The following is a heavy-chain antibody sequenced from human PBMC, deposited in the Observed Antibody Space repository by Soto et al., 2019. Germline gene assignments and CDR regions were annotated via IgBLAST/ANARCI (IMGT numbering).Heavy chain of an antibody. J-gene: IGHJ4*02. CDR2: ISSGGRTR. CDR1: GFTFSNYE. V-gene: IGHV3-48*03. D-gene: IGHD3-16*01. CDR3: AKNRELYYDGSRAHDS. Sequence: EVQLVESGGGLVHPGGSLRLSCAASGFTFSNYEMNWVRQAPGKGLEWVSYISSGGRTRYYADSVKGRFTISRDNAKNSLYRQMNSLRAEDAAIYYCAKNRELYYDGSRAHDSWGQGTLVTVSS.